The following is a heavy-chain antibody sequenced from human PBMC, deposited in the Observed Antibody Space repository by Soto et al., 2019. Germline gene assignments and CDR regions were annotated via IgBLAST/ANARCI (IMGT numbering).Heavy chain of an antibody. J-gene: IGHJ4*02. V-gene: IGHV3-7*01. Sequence: EVQLVESGGGLVQPGGSLRLSCAASGFTFSSYWMSWVRQAPGKGLEWVANIKQDGSEKYYVDSVKGRFTISRDNAKNSRYLQMNSLRAEDTAVYYCAREDNWNAVRGFDYWGQGTLVTVSS. CDR2: IKQDGSEK. CDR1: GFTFSSYW. CDR3: AREDNWNAVRGFDY. D-gene: IGHD1-1*01.